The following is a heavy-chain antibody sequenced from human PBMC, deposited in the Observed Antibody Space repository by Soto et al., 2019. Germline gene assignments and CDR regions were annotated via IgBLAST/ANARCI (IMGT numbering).Heavy chain of an antibody. D-gene: IGHD6-13*01. CDR3: TTFGQSKTGYSSSWYYFGY. V-gene: IGHV3-15*07. Sequence: PGGSLRLSCAASGFTFSNAWMNWVRQAPGKGLEWVGRIKSKTDGGTTDYAAPVKGRFTISRDDSKNTLYLQMNSLKTEDTAVYYCTTFGQSKTGYSSSWYYFGYWGQGTLVTVSS. CDR1: GFTFSNAW. J-gene: IGHJ4*02. CDR2: IKSKTDGGTT.